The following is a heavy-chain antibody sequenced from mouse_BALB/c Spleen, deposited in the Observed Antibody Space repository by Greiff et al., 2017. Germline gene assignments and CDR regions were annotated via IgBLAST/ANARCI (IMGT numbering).Heavy chain of an antibody. J-gene: IGHJ4*01. CDR3: ARRYYGNYEDYAMDY. CDR2: IDPSDSET. Sequence: QVQLKESGPQLVRPGASVKISCKASGYSFTSYWMHWVKQRPGQGLEWIGMIDPSDSETRLNQKFKDKATLTVDKSSSTAYMQLSSPTSEDSAVYYCARRYYGNYEDYAMDYWGQGTSVTVSS. V-gene: IGHV1S126*01. CDR1: GYSFTSYW. D-gene: IGHD2-1*01.